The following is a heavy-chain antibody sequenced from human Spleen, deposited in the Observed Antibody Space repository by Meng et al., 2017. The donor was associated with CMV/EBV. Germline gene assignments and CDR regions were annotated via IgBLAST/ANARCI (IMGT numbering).Heavy chain of an antibody. Sequence: VSGGSITSNNWWSWVRQPPGKGLEWIGEIYHSGNTNYNPSLKSRVTISVDKSKNQFSLKLSSVTAADTAVYYCARGVGAWGNAFDIWGQGTMVTVSS. CDR1: GGSITSNNW. CDR3: ARGVGAWGNAFDI. D-gene: IGHD3-16*01. V-gene: IGHV4-4*02. J-gene: IGHJ3*02. CDR2: IYHSGNT.